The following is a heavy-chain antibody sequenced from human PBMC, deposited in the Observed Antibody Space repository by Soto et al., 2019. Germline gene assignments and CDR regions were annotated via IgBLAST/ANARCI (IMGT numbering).Heavy chain of an antibody. J-gene: IGHJ6*02. V-gene: IGHV1-18*04. D-gene: IGHD3-9*01. CDR2: ISAYNGNT. Sequence: VASVKVSCKASGYTFTSYGISWVRQAPGQGLEWMGWISAYNGNTNYAQKLQGRVTMTTDTSTSTAYMELRSLRSDDTAVYYCARAGLTGYTGYYYGMDVWGQGTTVTGSS. CDR1: GYTFTSYG. CDR3: ARAGLTGYTGYYYGMDV.